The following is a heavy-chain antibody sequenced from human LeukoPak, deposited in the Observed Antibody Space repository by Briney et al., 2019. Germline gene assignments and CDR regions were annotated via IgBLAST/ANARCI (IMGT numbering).Heavy chain of an antibody. CDR2: IYYSGST. CDR3: ARHSTSGWNWFDP. V-gene: IGHV4-59*08. D-gene: IGHD6-19*01. Sequence: PSETLSLTFTLLGGSISSYYWTWFGQPPGKGLDWIGYIYYSGSTNYNPSLKSRVTISVDMSKNPFSLKLSSVTAADTAVYYCARHSTSGWNWFDPWGQGTLVTVSS. J-gene: IGHJ5*02. CDR1: GGSISSYY.